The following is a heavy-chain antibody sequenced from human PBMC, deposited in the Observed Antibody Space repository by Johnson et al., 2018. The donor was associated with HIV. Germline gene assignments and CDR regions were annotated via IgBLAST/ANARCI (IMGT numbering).Heavy chain of an antibody. CDR1: GFTFSSPA. D-gene: IGHD1-26*01. CDR2: ISGSGGST. Sequence: VQLVESGGGLVQPGASLRLSCAASGFTFSSPAMSWVRQAPGKGLDSVSAISGSGGSTGSADSVTGRFTISRDNANNSLYLQMNSRRAEDTALSYCARDRTGGSYPRAFDIWGQGTMVTVSS. CDR3: ARDRTGGSYPRAFDI. V-gene: IGHV3-23*04. J-gene: IGHJ3*02.